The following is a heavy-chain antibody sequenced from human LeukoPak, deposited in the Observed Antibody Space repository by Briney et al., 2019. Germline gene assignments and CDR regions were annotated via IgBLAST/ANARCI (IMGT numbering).Heavy chain of an antibody. V-gene: IGHV3-43D*03. J-gene: IGHJ6*03. Sequence: GGSLRLSCAASEFTFDDYAMHWVRQAPGKGLEWVSLISWDGGSTYHADSVKGRFTISRDNSKNSLYLQMNSLRAEDTALYYCAKDSRVGGGYYMDVWGKGTTVTVSS. CDR1: EFTFDDYA. CDR3: AKDSRVGGGYYMDV. CDR2: ISWDGGST. D-gene: IGHD1-26*01.